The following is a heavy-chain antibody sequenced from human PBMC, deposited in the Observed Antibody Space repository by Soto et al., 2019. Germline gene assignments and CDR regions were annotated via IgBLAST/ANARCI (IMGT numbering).Heavy chain of an antibody. D-gene: IGHD1-7*01. Sequence: SQTLSLPCAISGDSVSSNSAAWNCIRQSPSRGLEWLGRTYYRSKWYNDYAVSVKSRITINPDTSKNQFSLQLNSVTPEDTAVYYCARDKWNYVISWFDPWGQGTLVTVSS. V-gene: IGHV6-1*01. CDR2: TYYRSKWYN. CDR1: GDSVSSNSAA. CDR3: ARDKWNYVISWFDP. J-gene: IGHJ5*02.